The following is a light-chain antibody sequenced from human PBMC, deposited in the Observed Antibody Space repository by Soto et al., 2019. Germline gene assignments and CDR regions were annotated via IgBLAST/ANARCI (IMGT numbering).Light chain of an antibody. Sequence: EIVLTQSPGILSLSPGERATLYCRASQSVRSIYLAWYQQNPGQAPRLLIYGASSRATGIPDRFSGSGSGTDFTLTISSLEPEDFAVYYCQQRTDWVTFGQGTRLEIK. V-gene: IGKV3D-20*02. J-gene: IGKJ5*01. CDR3: QQRTDWVT. CDR2: GAS. CDR1: QSVRSIY.